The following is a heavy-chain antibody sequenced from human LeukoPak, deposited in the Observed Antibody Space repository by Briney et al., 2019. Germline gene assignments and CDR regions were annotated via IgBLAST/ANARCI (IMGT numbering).Heavy chain of an antibody. CDR3: ARDNGVVHGVYYMDV. Sequence: GGSLRLSCAASGFTFSNYWMTWVRQAPGKGLEWVANIKQDGSEKLYVNSVRGRFTISRDNAKMSLFLQMNSLRAEDTAVYYCARDNGVVHGVYYMDVWGKGTTVTVS. D-gene: IGHD3-3*01. V-gene: IGHV3-7*01. J-gene: IGHJ6*03. CDR1: GFTFSNYW. CDR2: IKQDGSEK.